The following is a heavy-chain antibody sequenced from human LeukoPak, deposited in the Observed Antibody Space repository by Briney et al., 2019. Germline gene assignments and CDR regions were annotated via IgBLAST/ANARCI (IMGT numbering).Heavy chain of an antibody. D-gene: IGHD4-17*01. V-gene: IGHV4-59*07. CDR3: ARDSSTVTTRHFDY. J-gene: IGHJ4*02. Sequence: SDTLSLTCTVSGGSINNYYWTWIRQPPPKRLECLGYVYYTGSTYYNPSLKSQVTISVDTSRNQFSLNLKSVTAADTAVYYCARDSSTVTTRHFDYWGQGILVTVSS. CDR1: GGSINNYY. CDR2: VYYTGST.